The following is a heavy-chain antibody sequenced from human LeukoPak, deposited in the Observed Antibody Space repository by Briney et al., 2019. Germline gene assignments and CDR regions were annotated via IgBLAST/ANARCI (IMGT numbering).Heavy chain of an antibody. D-gene: IGHD3-10*01. V-gene: IGHV1-2*02. J-gene: IGHJ3*02. CDR1: GYTFTGYY. CDR3: ASLRGGFGELLVDI. Sequence: ASVKVSCKASGYTFTGYYMHWVRQAPGQGLEWMGWINPNSGGTNYAQKFQGRVTMTRDTSISTAYMELSRLRSDDTAVYYCASLRGGFGELLVDIWGQGKMVTVSS. CDR2: INPNSGGT.